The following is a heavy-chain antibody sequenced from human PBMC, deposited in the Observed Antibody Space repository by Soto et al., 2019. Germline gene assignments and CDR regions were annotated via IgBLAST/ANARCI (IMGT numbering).Heavy chain of an antibody. CDR1: GGSISSGDYY. CDR3: AREGVYGSGSYYYFDY. V-gene: IGHV4-30-4*01. J-gene: IGHJ4*02. D-gene: IGHD3-10*01. Sequence: SETLSLTCTVSGGSISSGDYYWSWIRQPPGKGLEWIGYIYYSGSTYYNPSLKSRVTISVDTSKNQFSLKLSSVTAADTAVYYCAREGVYGSGSYYYFDYWGQGTLVTVSS. CDR2: IYYSGST.